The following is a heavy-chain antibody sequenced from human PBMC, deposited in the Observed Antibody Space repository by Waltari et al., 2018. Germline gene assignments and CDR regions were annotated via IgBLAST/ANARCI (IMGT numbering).Heavy chain of an antibody. Sequence: QLQLQESGPGLVKPSETLSLTCTVSGCSISSSIYYWGWIRQPPGKGLGWIGTIYYSGSTYYNPSLKSRVTISVDTSKNQFSLKLSSVTAADTAVYYCARRWLQSGYFDYWGQGTLVTVSS. J-gene: IGHJ4*02. D-gene: IGHD5-12*01. V-gene: IGHV4-39*01. CDR3: ARRWLQSGYFDY. CDR2: IYYSGST. CDR1: GCSISSSIYY.